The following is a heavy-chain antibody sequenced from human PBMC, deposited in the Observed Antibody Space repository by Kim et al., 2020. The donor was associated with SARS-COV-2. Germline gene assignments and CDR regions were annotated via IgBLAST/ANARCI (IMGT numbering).Heavy chain of an antibody. Sequence: SETLSLTCTVSGGSISSSSYYWGWIRQPPGKGLEWIGSIYYSGSTYYNPSLKSRVTISVDTSKNQFSLKLSSVTAADTAVYYCARHLRRWLQLHPYYFDYWGQGTLVTVSS. CDR2: IYYSGST. J-gene: IGHJ4*02. CDR1: GGSISSSSYY. D-gene: IGHD5-12*01. V-gene: IGHV4-39*01. CDR3: ARHLRRWLQLHPYYFDY.